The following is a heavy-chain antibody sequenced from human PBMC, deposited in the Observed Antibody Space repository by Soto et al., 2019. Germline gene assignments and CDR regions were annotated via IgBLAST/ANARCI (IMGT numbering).Heavy chain of an antibody. CDR2: ISSSSSYI. J-gene: IGHJ5*02. CDR1: GFTFISYS. V-gene: IGHV3-21*01. Sequence: GGFLRLSCAASGFTFISYSMNWVRQAPGKGLEWVSSISSSSSYIYYADSVKGRFTISRDNAKNSLYLQMNSLRAEDTAVYYCARDPADYCTNGVCYAYNWFDPWGQGTLVNVSS. CDR3: ARDPADYCTNGVCYAYNWFDP. D-gene: IGHD2-8*01.